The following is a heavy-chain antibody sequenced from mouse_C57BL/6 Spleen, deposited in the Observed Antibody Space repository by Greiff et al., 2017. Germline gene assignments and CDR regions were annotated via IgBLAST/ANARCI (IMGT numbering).Heavy chain of an antibody. D-gene: IGHD1-1*01. Sequence: VKLQQPGAELVKPGASVKLSCKASGYTFTSYWMHWVKQRPGQGLEWIGMIHPNSGSTNYNEKFKSKATLTVDKSSSTAYMQLSSLTSEDSAVYYCAREDYGNWYFDVWGTGTTVTVSS. V-gene: IGHV1-64*01. CDR3: AREDYGNWYFDV. CDR2: IHPNSGST. J-gene: IGHJ1*03. CDR1: GYTFTSYW.